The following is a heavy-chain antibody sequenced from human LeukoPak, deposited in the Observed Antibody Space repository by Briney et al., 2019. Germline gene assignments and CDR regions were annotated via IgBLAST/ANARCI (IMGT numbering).Heavy chain of an antibody. CDR2: IYYSGST. J-gene: IGHJ4*02. CDR3: ARLGAYYYGSGSYQQPPGGIFDY. D-gene: IGHD3-10*01. V-gene: IGHV4-59*08. Sequence: PSETLSLTCTVSGGSISSYYWSWIRQPPGKGLEWIGYIYYSGSTNYNPSLKSRVTISVDMSKNQFSLKLSSVTAADTAVYYCARLGAYYYGSGSYQQPPGGIFDYWGQGTLVTVSS. CDR1: GGSISSYY.